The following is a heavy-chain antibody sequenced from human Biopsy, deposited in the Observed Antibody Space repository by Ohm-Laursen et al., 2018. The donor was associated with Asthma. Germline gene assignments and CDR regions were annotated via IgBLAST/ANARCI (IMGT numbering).Heavy chain of an antibody. CDR1: GGSISSGGYY. D-gene: IGHD5-24*01. Sequence: TLSLTCPVSGGSISSGGYYWSWIRQHPGKGLEWIGYIYYSGSTYYNPSLKSRVTISVDTSKNQFSLKLSSVTAADTAVYYCARGPPVDREDWGQGTLVTVSS. V-gene: IGHV4-31*03. CDR2: IYYSGST. J-gene: IGHJ4*02. CDR3: ARGPPVDRED.